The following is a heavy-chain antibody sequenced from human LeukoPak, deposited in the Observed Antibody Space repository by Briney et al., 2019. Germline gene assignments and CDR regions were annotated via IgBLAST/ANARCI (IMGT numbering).Heavy chain of an antibody. V-gene: IGHV4-30-2*01. CDR2: IYHSGST. D-gene: IGHD6-6*01. J-gene: IGHJ5*02. CDR3: ARASDDWFDP. CDR1: GRSISSGGYS. Sequence: MASQTLSLTCAVSGRSISSGGYSWSWLRQPPGKGLGWIRSIYHSGSTYYNPCLKSRVTISVDRSKNQFSLKLSAVTAADTAVYYCARASDDWFDPWGQGTLVTVSS.